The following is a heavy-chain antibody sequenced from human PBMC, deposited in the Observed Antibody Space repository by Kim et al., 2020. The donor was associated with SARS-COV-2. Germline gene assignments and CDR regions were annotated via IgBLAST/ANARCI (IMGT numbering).Heavy chain of an antibody. D-gene: IGHD3-9*01. CDR2: ISAYNGNT. CDR1: GYTFTSYG. CDR3: ARESAYHRAYYDILTGYQDGYYGMDV. V-gene: IGHV1-18*01. Sequence: ASVNVSCKASGYTFTSYGISWVRQAPGQGLEWMGWISAYNGNTNYAQKLQGRVTMTTDTSTSTAYMELRSLRSDDTAVYYCARESAYHRAYYDILTGYQDGYYGMDVWGQGTTVTVSS. J-gene: IGHJ6*02.